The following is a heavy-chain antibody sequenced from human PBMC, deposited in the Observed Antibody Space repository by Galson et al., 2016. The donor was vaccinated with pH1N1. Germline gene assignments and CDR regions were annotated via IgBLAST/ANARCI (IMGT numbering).Heavy chain of an antibody. J-gene: IGHJ3*01. CDR2: IKQDGNEK. D-gene: IGHD6-13*01. CDR1: GFTFSSYW. CDR3: VSAIAAADSA. Sequence: SLRLSCAASGFTFSSYWMSWVRQAPGKGLEWVANIKQDGNEKYYVDSVKGRFTISRDNAKNSLYLQMNSLRAEDTAVYYCVSAIAAADSACGQGTMVTVSS. V-gene: IGHV3-7*01.